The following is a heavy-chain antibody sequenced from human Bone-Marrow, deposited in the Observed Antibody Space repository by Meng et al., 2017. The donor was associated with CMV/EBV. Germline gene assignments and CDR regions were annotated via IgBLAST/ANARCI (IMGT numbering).Heavy chain of an antibody. CDR1: GFTFSSYW. V-gene: IGHV3-74*01. CDR2: INSDGSST. CDR3: VLGGATTPFDY. J-gene: IGHJ4*02. Sequence: GESLKISCAASGFTFSSYWMHWVRQAPGKGLVWVSRINSDGSSTSYADSVKGRFTISRDNAKNSLYLQMNSLRAEDTAVYYCVLGGATTPFDYWGQGTLVTVSS. D-gene: IGHD5-12*01.